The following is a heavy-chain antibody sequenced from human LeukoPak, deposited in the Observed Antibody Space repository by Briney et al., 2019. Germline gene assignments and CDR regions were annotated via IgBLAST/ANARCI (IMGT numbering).Heavy chain of an antibody. J-gene: IGHJ4*02. Sequence: SVKVSCKASGYTFTGYYMHWVRQAPGQGLEWMGWINPNSGGTNYAQKFQGRVTMTRDTSISTAYMELSRLRSDDTAVYYCAISTRRYSSGWYLDYWGQGTLVTVSS. CDR2: INPNSGGT. CDR3: AISTRRYSSGWYLDY. V-gene: IGHV1-2*02. D-gene: IGHD6-25*01. CDR1: GYTFTGYY.